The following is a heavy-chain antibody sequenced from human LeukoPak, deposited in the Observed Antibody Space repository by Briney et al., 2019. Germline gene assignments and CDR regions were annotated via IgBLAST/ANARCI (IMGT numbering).Heavy chain of an antibody. D-gene: IGHD2-2*01. J-gene: IGHJ4*02. CDR2: INPSDGGT. V-gene: IGHV1-46*01. CDR1: GYTFTSYY. Sequence: ASVKVSCKASGYTFTSYYMHGVRQAPGQGLEWMGIINPSDGGTSYAQKFQGRVTMTRDTSTSTVYMELSSLRSEDTAVYYCARSKPHGYCSSTSCYASYYFDYWGQGTLVTVSS. CDR3: ARSKPHGYCSSTSCYASYYFDY.